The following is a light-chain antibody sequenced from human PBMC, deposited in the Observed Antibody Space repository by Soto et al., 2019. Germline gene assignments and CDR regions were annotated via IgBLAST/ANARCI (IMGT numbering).Light chain of an antibody. J-gene: IGLJ3*02. V-gene: IGLV4-69*01. Sequence: QLVLTKSPSASASLGASVKLTCTLSSGHSSYAIAWHQQQPEKGPRYLMKLNSDGSHSKGDGIPDRFSGSSSGAERYLTISSLQSEDEADYYCQTWGTGISVFGGGTKLTVL. CDR3: QTWGTGISV. CDR2: LNSDGSH. CDR1: SGHSSYA.